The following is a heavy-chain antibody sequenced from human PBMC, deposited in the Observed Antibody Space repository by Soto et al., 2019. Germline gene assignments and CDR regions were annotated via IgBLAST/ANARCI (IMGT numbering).Heavy chain of an antibody. CDR3: ARVYYYDSSGYYAYYFDY. CDR1: GGSFSGYY. CDR2: INHSGST. D-gene: IGHD3-22*01. J-gene: IGHJ4*02. V-gene: IGHV4-34*01. Sequence: QVQLQQWGAGLLKPSETLSLTCAVYGGSFSGYYWSWIRQPPGKGLEWIGEINHSGSTNYNPSLKCRVTISVDTSKNQFSLKLSSVTAADTAVYYCARVYYYDSSGYYAYYFDYWGQGTLVTVSS.